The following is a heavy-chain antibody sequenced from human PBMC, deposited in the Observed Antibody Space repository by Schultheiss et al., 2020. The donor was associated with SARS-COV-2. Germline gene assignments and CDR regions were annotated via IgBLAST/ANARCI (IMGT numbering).Heavy chain of an antibody. Sequence: GGSLRLSCAASGFTFSSYEMNWVRQAPGKGLEWVSYISSSSSNIYYADSVKGRFTISRDNAKNSLYLQMNSLRAEDTAVYYCAREGIGSSGYYYGMDVWGQGTTVTVSS. D-gene: IGHD6-6*01. J-gene: IGHJ6*02. CDR3: AREGIGSSGYYYGMDV. CDR2: ISSSSSNI. CDR1: GFTFSSYE. V-gene: IGHV3-21*05.